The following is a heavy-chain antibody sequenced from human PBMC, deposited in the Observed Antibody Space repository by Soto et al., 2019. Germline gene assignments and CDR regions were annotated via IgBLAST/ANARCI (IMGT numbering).Heavy chain of an antibody. J-gene: IGHJ3*02. D-gene: IGHD2-15*01. CDR2: IYYSGST. CDR1: GGSISSGGYY. Sequence: LSLTCTVSGGSISSGGYYWSWIRQHPGKGLEWIGYIYYSGSTYYNPSLKSRVTISVDTSKNQFSLKLSSVTAADTAVYYCARDPGRFYCSGGSCYSDAFDIWGQGTMVTVSS. V-gene: IGHV4-31*03. CDR3: ARDPGRFYCSGGSCYSDAFDI.